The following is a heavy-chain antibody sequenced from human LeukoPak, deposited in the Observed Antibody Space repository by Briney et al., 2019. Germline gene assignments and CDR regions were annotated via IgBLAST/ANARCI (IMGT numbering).Heavy chain of an antibody. V-gene: IGHV3-66*01. Sequence: GGSLRLSCAASGFTFSSYSMSWVRQAPGKGLEWVSVIYSGGSTYYADSVKGRFTISRDNSKNTLYLQMNSLRAEDTAVYYCARETYSGSYYGLDAFDIWGQGTMVTVSS. J-gene: IGHJ3*02. D-gene: IGHD1-26*01. CDR2: IYSGGST. CDR3: ARETYSGSYYGLDAFDI. CDR1: GFTFSSYS.